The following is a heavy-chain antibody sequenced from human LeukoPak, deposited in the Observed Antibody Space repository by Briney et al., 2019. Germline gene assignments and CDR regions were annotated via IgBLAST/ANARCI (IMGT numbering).Heavy chain of an antibody. CDR3: ALSVSGTLIN. D-gene: IGHD6-19*01. CDR1: GFTFDDYG. CDR2: INWNGGST. Sequence: GGSLRLSCAASGFTFDDYGMSWVRQAPGKGLEWVSGINWNGGSTGYADSVKGRFTISRDNAKNTMYLQMNSLTAEDTAVYFCALSVSGTLINWGQGTLVTVSS. V-gene: IGHV3-20*04. J-gene: IGHJ4*02.